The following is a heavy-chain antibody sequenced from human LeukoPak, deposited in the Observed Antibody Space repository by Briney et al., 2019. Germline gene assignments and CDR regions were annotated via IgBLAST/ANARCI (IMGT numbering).Heavy chain of an antibody. D-gene: IGHD2-2*01. J-gene: IGHJ4*02. V-gene: IGHV3-23*01. Sequence: GGSLRLSCAASGFTFSSYAMSWVRQAPGKGLEWVSAITNSGDNTYYADSVKGRFTISRDNSKNTLYLQMNSLRAEDTAVYYCARDLDYANDYWGQGTLVTVSS. CDR2: ITNSGDNT. CDR3: ARDLDYANDY. CDR1: GFTFSSYA.